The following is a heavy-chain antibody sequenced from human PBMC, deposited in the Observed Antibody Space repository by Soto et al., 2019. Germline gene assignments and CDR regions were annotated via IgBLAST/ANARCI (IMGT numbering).Heavy chain of an antibody. V-gene: IGHV4-31*03. Sequence: PSETLSLTCTVSGGSISSGGYYWSWIRQHPGKGLEWIGYIYYSGSTYYNPSLKSRVTISVDTSKNQFSLKLSSVTAADTAVYYCAREGPEEWLSSDYYYYMDVWGKGTTVTVSS. CDR2: IYYSGST. D-gene: IGHD3-3*01. CDR1: GGSISSGGYY. CDR3: AREGPEEWLSSDYYYYMDV. J-gene: IGHJ6*03.